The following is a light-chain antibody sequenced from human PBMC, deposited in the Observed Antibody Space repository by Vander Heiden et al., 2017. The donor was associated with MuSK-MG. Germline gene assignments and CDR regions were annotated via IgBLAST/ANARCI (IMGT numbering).Light chain of an antibody. CDR2: GAS. Sequence: VMQQSPASLSVSPGERATLSCRASRSVNTNLGWYQQKPGQAPRLLMYGASTRATGIPARFSGSGSGTEFTLTITSLQSEDFAVYYCQQYNNWPRTFGQGTKVEIK. CDR3: QQYNNWPRT. J-gene: IGKJ1*01. V-gene: IGKV3-15*01. CDR1: RSVNTN.